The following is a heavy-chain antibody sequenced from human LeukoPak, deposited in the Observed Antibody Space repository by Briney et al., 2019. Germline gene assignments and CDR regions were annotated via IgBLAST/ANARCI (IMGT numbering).Heavy chain of an antibody. CDR2: ISSSSSYI. D-gene: IGHD3-22*01. CDR1: TFSSYS. V-gene: IGHV3-21*01. Sequence: PGGSLRLSCAVTFSSYSMNWVRQAPGKGLEWVSSISSSSSYIYYADSVKGRFIISRDNAKNSLNLQMSSLRAEDTAVYYCARDKNYYDTSAGDAFDIWGQGTMVTVSS. CDR3: ARDKNYYDTSAGDAFDI. J-gene: IGHJ3*02.